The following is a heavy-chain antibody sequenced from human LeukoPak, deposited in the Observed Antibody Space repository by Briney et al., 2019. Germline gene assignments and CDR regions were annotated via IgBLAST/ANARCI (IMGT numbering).Heavy chain of an antibody. CDR2: ISSSSTI. D-gene: IGHD6-13*01. Sequence: GGSLRLSCAASGFTFSSYSMNWVRQAPGKGLEWVSYISSSSTIYYADSVKGRFTISRDNAKNSLYLQMNSLRAEDTAVYYCARDLAGHIAAAGSFDYWGQGTLVTVSS. J-gene: IGHJ4*02. CDR1: GFTFSSYS. CDR3: ARDLAGHIAAAGSFDY. V-gene: IGHV3-48*01.